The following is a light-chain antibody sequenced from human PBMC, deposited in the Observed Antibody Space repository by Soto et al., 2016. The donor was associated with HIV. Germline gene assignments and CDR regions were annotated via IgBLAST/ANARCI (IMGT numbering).Light chain of an antibody. CDR3: NSRDSSGNHLV. Sequence: SSELTQDPAVSVALGQTVSITCQGDSLRSFYASWYQQKPGQAPVLVIYGKDNRPSGIPDRFSGSDSGNTASXTIAGAQAEDEADYYCNSRDSSGNHLVFGGGTKLTVL. CDR2: GKD. V-gene: IGLV3-19*01. J-gene: IGLJ2*01. CDR1: SLRSFY.